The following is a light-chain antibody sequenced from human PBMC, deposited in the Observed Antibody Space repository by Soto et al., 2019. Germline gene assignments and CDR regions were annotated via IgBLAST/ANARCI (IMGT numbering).Light chain of an antibody. Sequence: ENVLTQSPLSLPATPGVPASMSCRSSQSLLHSNGYNYLDWYLQKPGQSPQLLIYLGSNRAPGVPDRFSGSGSGTDFTLKISRVEAEDVGVYYCMQALQTPAFTFSPGTKVDIK. CDR3: MQALQTPAFT. V-gene: IGKV2-28*01. J-gene: IGKJ3*01. CDR2: LGS. CDR1: QSLLHSNGYNY.